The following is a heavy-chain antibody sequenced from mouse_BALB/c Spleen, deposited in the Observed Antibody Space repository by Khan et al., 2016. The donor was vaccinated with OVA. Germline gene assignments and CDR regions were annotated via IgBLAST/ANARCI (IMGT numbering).Heavy chain of an antibody. J-gene: IGHJ2*01. CDR2: IYPGTDNS. CDR3: ARAESLYHFDH. V-gene: IGHV1-76*01. Sequence: QVQLKESGAELVRPGDSVKLSCKTSGYIFTSYGINWIKQRSGQGLEWIARIYPGTDNSYYNEKFKDKATLTAEKSASTAYMQLSSLNSEDSDCYCCARAESLYHFDHWGQGTTLTVSS. D-gene: IGHD6-2*01. CDR1: GYIFTSYG.